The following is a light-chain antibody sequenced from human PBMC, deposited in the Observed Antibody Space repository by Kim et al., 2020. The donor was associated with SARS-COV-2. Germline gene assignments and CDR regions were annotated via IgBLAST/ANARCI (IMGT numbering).Light chain of an antibody. CDR3: AAWDDSMNGPV. J-gene: IGLJ3*02. Sequence: ELTQPPSASGTPGQRVTISCSGSSSNIGSNTVNWYQQLPGTAPKLLIYSNNQRPSGVPDRFSGSKSGTSASLAISGLQSEDEADYYCAAWDDSMNGPVFGGGTQLTVL. CDR1: SSNIGSNT. CDR2: SNN. V-gene: IGLV1-44*01.